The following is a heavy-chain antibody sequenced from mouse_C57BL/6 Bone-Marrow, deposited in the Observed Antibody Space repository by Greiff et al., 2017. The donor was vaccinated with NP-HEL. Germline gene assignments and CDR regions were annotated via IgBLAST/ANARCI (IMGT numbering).Heavy chain of an antibody. J-gene: IGHJ3*01. Sequence: EVQGVESGGGLVQPGGSLKLSCAASGFTFSDYYMNWVRQTPEKRLEWVAYISNGGGSTYYPDTVKGRFTLSRDNAKNTRYLQMSRLRSEDTALYYCARGGYDYDPWFAYWGQGTLVTVSA. CDR3: ARGGYDYDPWFAY. CDR1: GFTFSDYY. V-gene: IGHV5-12*01. D-gene: IGHD2-4*01. CDR2: ISNGGGST.